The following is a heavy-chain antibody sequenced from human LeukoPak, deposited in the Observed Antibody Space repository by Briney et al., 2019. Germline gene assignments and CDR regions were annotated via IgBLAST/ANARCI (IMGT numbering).Heavy chain of an antibody. CDR1: GGSISSYY. D-gene: IGHD2-2*02. V-gene: IGHV4-59*01. CDR3: ARGIGYCSSTSCYKKDAFDI. CDR2: IYYSGST. J-gene: IGHJ3*02. Sequence: SETLSLTCTVSGGSISSYYWSWIRQPPGKGLEWIGYIYYSGSTNYNPSLKSRVTISVDTSKNQFSLKLSSVTAADTAVYYCARGIGYCSSTSCYKKDAFDIWGQGTMVTVS.